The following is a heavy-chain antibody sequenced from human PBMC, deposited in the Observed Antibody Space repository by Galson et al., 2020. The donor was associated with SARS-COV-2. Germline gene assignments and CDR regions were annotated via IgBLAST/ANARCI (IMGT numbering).Heavy chain of an antibody. Sequence: SETLSLTCIVSGGSITSNSYYWGWIRQPPGKGQEWFGSINHSGRTNYNPSVKSRVTISVDPSNNQFSLTLSSVTAADTGVYYCARSWAAGWCFDLWGRGTLVTVSS. D-gene: IGHD6-25*01. V-gene: IGHV4-39*07. CDR3: ARSWAAGWCFDL. CDR1: GGSITSNSYY. CDR2: INHSGRT. J-gene: IGHJ2*01.